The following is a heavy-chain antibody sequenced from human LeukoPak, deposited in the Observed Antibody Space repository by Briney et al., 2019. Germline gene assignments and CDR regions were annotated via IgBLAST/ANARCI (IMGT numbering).Heavy chain of an antibody. V-gene: IGHV4-34*01. CDR1: GGSFSGYY. Sequence: SETLSLTCAVYGGSFSGYYWSWIRQPPGKGLEWIGEINHSGSTNYNPSLKSRVTISVDTSKNQFSLKLSSVTAADTAVYYCARRVTPDYWGQGTLVTVSS. CDR3: ARRVTPDY. J-gene: IGHJ4*02. D-gene: IGHD5-18*01. CDR2: INHSGST.